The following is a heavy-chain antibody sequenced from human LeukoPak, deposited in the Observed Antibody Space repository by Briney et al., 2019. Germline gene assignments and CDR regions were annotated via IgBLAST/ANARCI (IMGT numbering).Heavy chain of an antibody. D-gene: IGHD6-13*01. CDR3: ARVGSSCFLDY. CDR2: IQQDGSEK. V-gene: IGHV3-7*03. CDR1: GFTFSSYW. J-gene: IGHJ4*02. Sequence: PGGSLRLSCAASGFTFSSYWMSWVRQAPGKGLEWVANIQQDGSEKYYVDSVKGRLTISRDNAKNSLYLKMNSLRAEDTAVYSCARVGSSCFLDYWGKETLVTVSS.